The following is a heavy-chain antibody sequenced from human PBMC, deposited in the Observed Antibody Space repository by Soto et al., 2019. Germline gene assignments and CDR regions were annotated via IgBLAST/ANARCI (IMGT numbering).Heavy chain of an antibody. Sequence: QVQLVQSGAEVKEPGASVKVSCKASGYTFTGYYMHWARQAPGQRLEWMGWIKSFNGDTNYAQKFQGRVTLTRDTSISTAYMELSRLKSDDTAVYYCARVVSPYYDVLTGNWFDPWGQGTLVTVSS. CDR1: GYTFTGYY. D-gene: IGHD3-9*01. J-gene: IGHJ5*02. V-gene: IGHV1-2*02. CDR2: IKSFNGDT. CDR3: ARVVSPYYDVLTGNWFDP.